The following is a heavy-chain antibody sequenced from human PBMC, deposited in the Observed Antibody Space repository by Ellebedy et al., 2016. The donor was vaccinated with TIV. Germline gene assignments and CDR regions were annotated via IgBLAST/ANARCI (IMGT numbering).Heavy chain of an antibody. CDR2: IYYSGST. CDR3: ARGKNYDVLTGTYTGFDY. Sequence: MPSETLSLTCTVSGGSISSYYWSWIRQPPGKGLEWIGYIYYSGSTNYNPSLKSRVTISVGTSKNHFSLNLTSVTAADTAVYYCARGKNYDVLTGTYTGFDYWGQGTLVTVSS. V-gene: IGHV4-59*12. D-gene: IGHD3-9*01. CDR1: GGSISSYY. J-gene: IGHJ4*02.